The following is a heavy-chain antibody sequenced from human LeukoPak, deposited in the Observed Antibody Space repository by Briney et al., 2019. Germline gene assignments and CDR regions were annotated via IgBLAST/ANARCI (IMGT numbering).Heavy chain of an antibody. CDR3: ARVGYSYGLYYFDY. CDR1: GFTVSSNY. CDR2: IYYDGST. Sequence: GGSLRLSCAASGFTVSSNYMSWVRQAPGKGLEWVSVIYYDGSTYYADSVKGRFTISRDNSKNTQYLQMNSLRAEDTAVYYCARVGYSYGLYYFDYWGQGTLVTVSS. V-gene: IGHV3-53*01. D-gene: IGHD5-18*01. J-gene: IGHJ4*02.